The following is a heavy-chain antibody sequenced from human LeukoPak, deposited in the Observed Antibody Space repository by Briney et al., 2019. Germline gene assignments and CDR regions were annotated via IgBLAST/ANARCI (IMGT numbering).Heavy chain of an antibody. J-gene: IGHJ4*02. D-gene: IGHD3-22*01. V-gene: IGHV1-18*01. CDR2: ISAYNGNT. Sequence: ASVKVSCKASGGTFSSYAISWVRQAPGQGLEWMGWISAYNGNTNYAQKLQGRVTITADKSTSTAYMELSSLRSEDTAVYYCASAYYYYDSSGYSRPFDYWGQGTLVTVSS. CDR3: ASAYYYYDSSGYSRPFDY. CDR1: GGTFSSYA.